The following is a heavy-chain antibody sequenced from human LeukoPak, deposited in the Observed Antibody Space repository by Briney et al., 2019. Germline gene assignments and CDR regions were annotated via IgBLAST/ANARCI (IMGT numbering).Heavy chain of an antibody. Sequence: SETLSLTCTVSGGSISNYYWSWIRQPPGKGLEWIGYIYYSGTTNYSPSLKSRVTISVDTSKNQFSLKLSSVTAADTAVYYCARVMVSGWTGFDYWGQGTLVTVSS. J-gene: IGHJ4*02. CDR1: GGSISNYY. CDR3: ARVMVSGWTGFDY. CDR2: IYYSGTT. V-gene: IGHV4-59*01. D-gene: IGHD6-19*01.